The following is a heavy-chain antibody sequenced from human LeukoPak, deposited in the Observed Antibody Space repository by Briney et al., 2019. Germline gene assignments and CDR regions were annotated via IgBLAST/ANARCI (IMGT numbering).Heavy chain of an antibody. Sequence: GGSLRLSCAASGFPFSSYSMTWVRQAPGKGLEWVANIKPDGTTKFYVDSVKGRFTISRDNALNPLYLQMNSLRAEDTAIYYCARSIPYGTAWYGRSDYWGQGTLVTVSS. V-gene: IGHV3-7*03. CDR2: IKPDGTTK. CDR3: ARSIPYGTAWYGRSDY. CDR1: GFPFSSYS. D-gene: IGHD2-21*01. J-gene: IGHJ4*02.